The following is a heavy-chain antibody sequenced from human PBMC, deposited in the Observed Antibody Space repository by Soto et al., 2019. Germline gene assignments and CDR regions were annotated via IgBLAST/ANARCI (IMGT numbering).Heavy chain of an antibody. Sequence: KTSETLSLTCTVSGASTRCYYWSWIRQSPGKGLEWIGYMYYNGSPSYNPSLKSRVTISIDTSKNQFFLKLNSVTAADTAIYYCAGRRDWLFFDFWGQGALVTVSS. J-gene: IGHJ4*02. CDR2: MYYNGSP. V-gene: IGHV4-59*01. D-gene: IGHD3-9*01. CDR3: AGRRDWLFFDF. CDR1: GASTRCYY.